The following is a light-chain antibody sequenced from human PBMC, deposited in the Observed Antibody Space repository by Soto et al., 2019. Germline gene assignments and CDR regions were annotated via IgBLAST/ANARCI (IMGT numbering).Light chain of an antibody. J-gene: IGLJ3*02. Sequence: QPVLTQSPSTSASLGASVKLTCTLTSGHTTYAITWHQQQPEKGPRYLMRVNIDGSHSKGDVIPDRFSGSSSGAERYLTSANLQSEYEADYYCQTWGTGGHWGFGEGTKLTVL. CDR1: SGHTTYA. V-gene: IGLV4-69*02. CDR3: QTWGTGGHWG. CDR2: VNIDGSH.